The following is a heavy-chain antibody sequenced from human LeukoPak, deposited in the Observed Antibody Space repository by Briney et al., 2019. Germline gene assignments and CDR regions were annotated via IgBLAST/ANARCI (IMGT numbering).Heavy chain of an antibody. D-gene: IGHD2-8*01. Sequence: SETLSLTCTVSGGSISSYYWSWIRQPPGKGLEWIGYIYYGGSTNYNPSLKSRVTISVDTSKNQFSLKLSSVTAADTAAYYCARYYCTNTVCYYFDYWGQGTLVTVSS. J-gene: IGHJ4*02. V-gene: IGHV4-59*08. CDR3: ARYYCTNTVCYYFDY. CDR2: IYYGGST. CDR1: GGSISSYY.